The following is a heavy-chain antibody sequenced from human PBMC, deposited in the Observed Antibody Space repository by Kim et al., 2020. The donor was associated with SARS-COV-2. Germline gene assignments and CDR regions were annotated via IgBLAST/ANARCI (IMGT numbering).Heavy chain of an antibody. V-gene: IGHV2-5*02. CDR3: AHTSYYYDSSGYESLYYFDY. CDR1: GFSLSTSGVG. J-gene: IGHJ4*02. D-gene: IGHD3-22*01. Sequence: SGPTLVNPTQTLTLTCTFSGFSLSTSGVGVGWIRQPPGKALEWLALIYWDDDKRYSPSLKSRLTITKDTSKNQVVLTMTNMDPVDTATYYCAHTSYYYDSSGYESLYYFDYWGQGTLVTVSS. CDR2: IYWDDDK.